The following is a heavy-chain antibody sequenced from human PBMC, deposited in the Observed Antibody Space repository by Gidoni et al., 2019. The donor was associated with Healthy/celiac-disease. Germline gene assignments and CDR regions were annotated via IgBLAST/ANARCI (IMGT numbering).Heavy chain of an antibody. V-gene: IGHV3-7*01. CDR3: ARDLVSLRIQLWLHDY. CDR2: IKQDGSEK. Sequence: EVQLVESGGGLVQPGGSLRLSCAASGFTFSSYWMSWVLQAPGKGLEWRANIKQDGSEKYYVDYVKGRFTISRDNAKNSLYLQMNSLRAEDTAVYYCARDLVSLRIQLWLHDYWGQGTLVTVSS. J-gene: IGHJ4*02. CDR1: GFTFSSYW. D-gene: IGHD5-18*01.